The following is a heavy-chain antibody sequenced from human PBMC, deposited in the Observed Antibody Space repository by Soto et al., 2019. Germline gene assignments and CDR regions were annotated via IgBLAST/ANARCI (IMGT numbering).Heavy chain of an antibody. CDR2: ISYDGSNK. Sequence: GGSLRLSCAASGFTFSSYAMHWVRQAPGKGLEWVAVISYDGSNKYYADSVKGRFTISRDNSKNTLYLQMNSLRAEDTAVYYCAKHSTRYYYDSSGFHPEGTFDPWGQGTLVTVSS. J-gene: IGHJ5*02. V-gene: IGHV3-30*04. D-gene: IGHD3-22*01. CDR1: GFTFSSYA. CDR3: AKHSTRYYYDSSGFHPEGTFDP.